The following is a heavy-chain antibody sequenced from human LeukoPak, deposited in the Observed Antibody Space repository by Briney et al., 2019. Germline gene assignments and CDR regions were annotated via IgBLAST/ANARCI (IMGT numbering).Heavy chain of an antibody. CDR2: INPSGGST. Sequence: ASVKVSCKASGYTFTSYYMHWVRQAHGQGLEWMGIINPSGGSTSYAQKFQSRVTMTRDTSTSTVYMELSSLRSEDTAVYYCARDLLEYVEMATISSYGYWGQGTLVTVSS. J-gene: IGHJ4*02. V-gene: IGHV1-46*01. CDR1: GYTFTSYY. D-gene: IGHD5-24*01. CDR3: ARDLLEYVEMATISSYGY.